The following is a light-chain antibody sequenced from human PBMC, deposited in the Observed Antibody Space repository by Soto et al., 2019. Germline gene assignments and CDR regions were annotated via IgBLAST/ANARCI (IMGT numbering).Light chain of an antibody. CDR1: NIGSKS. Sequence: SYELTQPPSVSVAPGQTARIACGGNNIGSKSVHWYQQKPGQAPVLVVYDDSDRPSGIPERFSGSNSGNTATLTISRVEAGDEADYYCQVWDSSGDHHVVFGGGTKLTVL. V-gene: IGLV3-21*02. CDR3: QVWDSSGDHHVV. CDR2: DDS. J-gene: IGLJ2*01.